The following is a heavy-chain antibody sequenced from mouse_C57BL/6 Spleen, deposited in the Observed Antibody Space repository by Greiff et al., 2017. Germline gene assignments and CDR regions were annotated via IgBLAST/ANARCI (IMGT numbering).Heavy chain of an antibody. D-gene: IGHD1-1*01. Sequence: VQLQQPGAELVMPGASVKLSCKASGYTFTSYWMHWVKQRPGQGLEWIGEIDPSDSYTNYNQKFKGKSTLTVDKSSSTAYMQLSSLTSEDSAVYYCARPYYYGSSYEHAMDYWGQGTSVTVSS. V-gene: IGHV1-69*01. CDR2: IDPSDSYT. CDR3: ARPYYYGSSYEHAMDY. J-gene: IGHJ4*01. CDR1: GYTFTSYW.